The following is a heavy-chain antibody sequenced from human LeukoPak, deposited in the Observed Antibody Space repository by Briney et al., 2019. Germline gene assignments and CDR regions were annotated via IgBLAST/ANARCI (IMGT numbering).Heavy chain of an antibody. V-gene: IGHV1-2*02. CDR2: INPNSGGT. J-gene: IGHJ4*02. Sequence: GASVKVSCKASGYTFTGYYMHWVRQAPGQGLEWVGWINPNSGGTNNAQKFQGRVAMTRDTSISTAYMELSRLRSDDTAVYYCAREDISSGWYFGGQGTLVTVSS. D-gene: IGHD6-19*01. CDR1: GYTFTGYY. CDR3: AREDISSGWYF.